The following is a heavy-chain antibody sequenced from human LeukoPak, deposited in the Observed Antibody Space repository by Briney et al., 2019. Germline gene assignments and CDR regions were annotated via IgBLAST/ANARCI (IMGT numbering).Heavy chain of an antibody. CDR2: IRYDGGNK. CDR3: ARGAYCSSTSCPHFDY. J-gene: IGHJ4*02. V-gene: IGHV3-30*02. CDR1: GFTFSSYG. Sequence: GGSLRLSCAASGFTFSSYGMHWVRQAPGKGLEWVAFIRYDGGNKYYADSVKGRITISRDNSKSTVYLQMNSLRAEDTAVYYCARGAYCSSTSCPHFDYWGQGTLVTVSS. D-gene: IGHD2-2*01.